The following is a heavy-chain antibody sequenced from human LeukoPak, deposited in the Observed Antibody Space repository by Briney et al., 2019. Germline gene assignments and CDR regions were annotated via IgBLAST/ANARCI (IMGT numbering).Heavy chain of an antibody. CDR2: INPNSGNT. CDR3: ARALGNYFGSGSP. Sequence: ASVKVSCKASGYTFTGYYIHWVRQAPGQGLEWMGWINPNSGNTNYAQNFQGRVSMTRDTSISTAYMDLSRLRSDDTAVYYCARALGNYFGSGSPWGQGTLVTVSS. CDR1: GYTFTGYY. V-gene: IGHV1-2*02. J-gene: IGHJ5*02. D-gene: IGHD3-10*01.